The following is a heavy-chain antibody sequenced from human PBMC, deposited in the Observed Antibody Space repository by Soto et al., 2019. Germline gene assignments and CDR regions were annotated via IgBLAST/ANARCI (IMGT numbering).Heavy chain of an antibody. V-gene: IGHV3-30*03. CDR3: LTDRAYFGQFDS. D-gene: IGHD2-21*01. J-gene: IGHJ4*02. CDR1: GFIFSGFG. CDR2: IRHDGSDA. Sequence: QVQLVESGGGVVQPGRSLRLSCAASGFIFSGFGMQWVRQAPGKGLEWVAVIRHDGSDAYYAESVKGRFTASRDNMKNTMELQMSSLRPEDTAVSYCLTDRAYFGQFDSWGQGTLVTVSS.